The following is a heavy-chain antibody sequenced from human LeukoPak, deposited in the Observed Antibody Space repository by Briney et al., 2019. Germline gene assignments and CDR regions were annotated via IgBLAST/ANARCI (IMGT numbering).Heavy chain of an antibody. V-gene: IGHV4-39*02. D-gene: IGHD5-12*01. CDR3: ARDRGYSGYETKFDP. CDR1: GGSISSSSYY. CDR2: ISYSGST. J-gene: IGHJ5*02. Sequence: PSETLSLTCTVSGGSISSSSYYWGWIRQPPGKGLEWIGDISYSGSTYYNPSLKSRVTISVDTSKNQFSLKLSSVTAADTAVYYCARDRGYSGYETKFDPWGQGTLVTVSS.